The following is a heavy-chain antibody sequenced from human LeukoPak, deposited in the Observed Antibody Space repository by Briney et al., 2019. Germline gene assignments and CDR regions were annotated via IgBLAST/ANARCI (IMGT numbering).Heavy chain of an antibody. J-gene: IGHJ4*02. CDR1: GYTFTAYY. CDR3: ARVPRGIAAAGIDY. D-gene: IGHD6-13*01. V-gene: IGHV1-2*02. Sequence: ASVKVSCKASGYTFTAYYMHWVRQAPGQGLEWMGWINSNTGGTNYAQKFQGRVTMTRDTSITTAYMELSRLRSDDTAVYYCARVPRGIAAAGIDYWGQGTLVTVSS. CDR2: INSNTGGT.